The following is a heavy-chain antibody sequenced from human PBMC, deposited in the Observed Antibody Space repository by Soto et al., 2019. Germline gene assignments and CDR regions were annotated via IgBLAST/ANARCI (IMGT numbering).Heavy chain of an antibody. CDR2: INHSGST. CDR1: GGSFSGYY. V-gene: IGHV4-34*01. D-gene: IGHD3-10*01. CDR3: ASDGSGSGRNY. J-gene: IGHJ4*02. Sequence: QVQLQQWGAGLLKPSETLSLTCAVYGGSFSGYYWSWIRQPPGKGLEWIGEINHSGSTNYNPSLKSRVTISVDTSKNQFSLKLSSVTAADTAVYYCASDGSGSGRNYWGQGTLVTVSS.